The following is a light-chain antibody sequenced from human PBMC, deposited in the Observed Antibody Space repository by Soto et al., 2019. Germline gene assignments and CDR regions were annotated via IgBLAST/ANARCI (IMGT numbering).Light chain of an antibody. CDR3: QSYDSSLSGRV. CDR1: SSNIGAGYD. J-gene: IGLJ1*01. Sequence: QSVLTQPPSVSGAPGQRITISCTGSSSNIGAGYDVHWYQQVPGTAPKLLIYGNSNRPSGVPDRFPGSKSGTSASLAITELQAEDEADYYCQSYDSSLSGRVFGTGTKLTVL. V-gene: IGLV1-40*01. CDR2: GNS.